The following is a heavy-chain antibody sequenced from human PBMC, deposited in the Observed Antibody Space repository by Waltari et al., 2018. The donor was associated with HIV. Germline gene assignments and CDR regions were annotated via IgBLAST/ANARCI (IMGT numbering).Heavy chain of an antibody. CDR1: GVSLLSYV. D-gene: IGHD2-15*01. CDR3: ARGLRYIAGKSMLWYPDV. Sequence: EETLLLSGGGFIQSGGSLRLAGVPSGVSLLSYVFSWLRHAPGKRVTGISYMGTNHADGYHASVGSARFTVLTDEFKNAVVVLISDLKGQDSGVYCCARGLRYIAGKSMLWYPDVWGRGSRVTVTS. CDR2: MGTNHADG. V-gene: IGHV3-64*01. J-gene: IGHJ2*01.